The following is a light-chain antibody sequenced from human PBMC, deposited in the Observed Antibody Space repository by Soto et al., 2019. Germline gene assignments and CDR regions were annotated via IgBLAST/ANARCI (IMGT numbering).Light chain of an antibody. Sequence: EIVLTQSPATLSVSAWDGATLSWRARQSVDSNLAWYQQKPSHPTRLLNYGASNRATGIPDRFSGSGSGTDFTLTISRLEPEDFAVYYCQQYGSSGTFGQGTKV. V-gene: IGKV3-20*01. CDR3: QQYGSSGT. J-gene: IGKJ1*01. CDR2: GAS. CDR1: QSVDSN.